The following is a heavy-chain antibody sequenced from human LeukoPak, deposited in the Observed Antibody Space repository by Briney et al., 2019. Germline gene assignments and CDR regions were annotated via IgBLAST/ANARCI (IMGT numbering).Heavy chain of an antibody. J-gene: IGHJ4*02. CDR2: IYYSGST. CDR1: SGSISRYY. CDR3: ASGDGVQTLNFDS. V-gene: IGHV4-59*01. D-gene: IGHD2-8*01. Sequence: SETLSLTCTVSSGSISRYYWSWIRQPPGKGLEWIGYIYYSGSTNYNPSLKSRVTISIDTSENQFSLKLSSVTAADTAVYYCASGDGVQTLNFDSWGQGTLVTVSS.